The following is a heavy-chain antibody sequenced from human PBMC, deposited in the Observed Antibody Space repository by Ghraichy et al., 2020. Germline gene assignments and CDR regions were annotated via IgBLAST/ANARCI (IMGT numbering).Heavy chain of an antibody. Sequence: GGSLRLSCAASGFTFSAFAMTWVRQAPGKGLEWFSLISGSGSGTHYADSVKDRFTVSRDNSRNTLYLQMNSLRTEDTAVYYCARNLNFCSSTTCYPPAHWGQGTLVTVSS. D-gene: IGHD2-2*01. V-gene: IGHV3-23*01. J-gene: IGHJ4*02. CDR1: GFTFSAFA. CDR2: ISGSGSGT. CDR3: ARNLNFCSSTTCYPPAH.